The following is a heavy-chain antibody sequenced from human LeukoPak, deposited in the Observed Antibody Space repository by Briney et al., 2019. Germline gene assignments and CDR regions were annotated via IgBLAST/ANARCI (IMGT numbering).Heavy chain of an antibody. CDR3: ARLDSSGYFDY. J-gene: IGHJ4*02. V-gene: IGHV4-59*01. Sequence: SETLSLTRTVSGGSISSYYWSWIRQPPGKGLEWIGYIYYSGSTNYNLSLKSRVTISVDTSKNQFSLKLSSVTAADTAVYYCARLDSSGYFDYWGQGTLVTVSS. CDR2: IYYSGST. CDR1: GGSISSYY. D-gene: IGHD3-22*01.